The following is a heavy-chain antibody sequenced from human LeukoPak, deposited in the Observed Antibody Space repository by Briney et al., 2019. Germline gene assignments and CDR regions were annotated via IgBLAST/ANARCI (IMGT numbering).Heavy chain of an antibody. CDR2: IYYSGST. D-gene: IGHD3-22*01. J-gene: IGHJ5*02. CDR1: GGSISSSSYY. V-gene: IGHV4-39*01. CDR3: ARHRRHYYDSSGSQRANWFDP. Sequence: SETLSLTCTVSGGSISSSSYYWGWIRQPPGKGLEWIGSIYYSGSTYYNPSLKSRVTISVDTSKNQFSLKLSSVTAADTAVYYCARHRRHYYDSSGSQRANWFDPWGQGTLVPVSS.